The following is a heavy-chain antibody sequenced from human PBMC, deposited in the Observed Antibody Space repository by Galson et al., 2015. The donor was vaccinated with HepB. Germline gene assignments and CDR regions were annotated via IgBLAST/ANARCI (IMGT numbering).Heavy chain of an antibody. CDR1: GYSIRSSYY. V-gene: IGHV4-38-2*02. CDR3: VRDGPDTVVIASTHFDY. D-gene: IGHD2-15*01. J-gene: IGHJ4*02. Sequence: LSPTCAVSGYSIRSSYYWGWIRQSPGKGLEWIGSIYRSGSTYSNPSLESRVAISLDTSKNQFSLKLTSVTAADTAVYYCVRDGPDTVVIASTHFDYWGQGILVTVSS. CDR2: IYRSGST.